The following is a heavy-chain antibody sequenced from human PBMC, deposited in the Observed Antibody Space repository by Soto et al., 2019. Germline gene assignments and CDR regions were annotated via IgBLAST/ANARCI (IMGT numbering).Heavy chain of an antibody. J-gene: IGHJ4*02. D-gene: IGHD3-22*01. CDR2: IKSKTDGGTT. Sequence: EVQLVEFGGVLVKPGGSLRLSCAASGFTVSNAWMSWVRQAPGKGLEWVGRIKSKTDGGTTDYAAPVKGRFTISRDDSKNTLYLQMNSLKTEDTAVYYCTGGVVVITDDYWGQGTLVTVSS. CDR3: TGGVVVITDDY. V-gene: IGHV3-15*01. CDR1: GFTVSNAW.